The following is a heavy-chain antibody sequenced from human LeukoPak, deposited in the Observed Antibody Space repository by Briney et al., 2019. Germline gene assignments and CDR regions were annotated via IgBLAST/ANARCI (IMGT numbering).Heavy chain of an antibody. Sequence: ASVKVSCKASGYTFTGYYMHWVRQAPGQGLEWMGWINPNSGGTSYAQKFQGRVTMTRDTSISTAYMELSRLRSDDTAVYYCARLVAGQYYFDYWGQGTLVTVSS. J-gene: IGHJ4*02. CDR2: INPNSGGT. V-gene: IGHV1-2*02. CDR1: GYTFTGYY. CDR3: ARLVAGQYYFDY. D-gene: IGHD6-19*01.